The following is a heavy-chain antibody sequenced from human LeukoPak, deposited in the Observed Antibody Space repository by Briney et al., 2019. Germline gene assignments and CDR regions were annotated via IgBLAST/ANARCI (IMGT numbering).Heavy chain of an antibody. D-gene: IGHD6-13*01. CDR3: ARIIAAAKQVDY. V-gene: IGHV4-34*01. J-gene: IGHJ4*02. CDR1: GGSFSGYY. CDR2: IYYSGST. Sequence: SETLSLTCAVYGGSFSGYYWTWIRQPPGKGLEWIGSIYYSGSTYYNPSLKSRVTISVDTSKNQFSLKLSSVTAADTAVYYCARIIAAAKQVDYWGQGTLVTVSS.